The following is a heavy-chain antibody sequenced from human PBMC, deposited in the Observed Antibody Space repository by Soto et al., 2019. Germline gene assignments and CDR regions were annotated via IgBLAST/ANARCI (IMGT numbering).Heavy chain of an antibody. D-gene: IGHD6-25*01. CDR3: VRDPQRNDY. CDR2: ISANSGNT. V-gene: IGHV1-18*04. CDR1: GYSFTSYG. J-gene: IGHJ4*02. Sequence: QVQLVQSGPAVKKPGASVKVSCKASGYSFTSYGVTWVRQAPGQGVEWMGWISANSGNTDYAEKFRGRVTMTTETSTSTAYMDLRSLRSDDTAVYYCVRDPQRNDYWGQGTLVTVSS.